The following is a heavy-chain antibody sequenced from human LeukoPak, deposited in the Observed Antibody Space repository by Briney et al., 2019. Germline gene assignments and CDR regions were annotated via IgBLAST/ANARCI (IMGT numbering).Heavy chain of an antibody. Sequence: SVTVSCKASGGTFSSYAISWVRQAPGQGLEWMGGIIPIFGTANYAQKFQGRVTITADESTSTAYMELSSLRSEDTAVYYCALGGYYDSSGYYDEYFQHWGQGTLVTVSS. CDR3: ALGGYYDSSGYYDEYFQH. CDR2: IIPIFGTA. J-gene: IGHJ1*01. V-gene: IGHV1-69*13. CDR1: GGTFSSYA. D-gene: IGHD3-22*01.